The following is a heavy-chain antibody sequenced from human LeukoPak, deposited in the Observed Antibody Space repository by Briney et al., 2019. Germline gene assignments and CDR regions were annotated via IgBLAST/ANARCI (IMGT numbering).Heavy chain of an antibody. CDR3: ARDQYYYDSSGYYPEYFQH. D-gene: IGHD3-22*01. CDR2: IIPIFGTA. CDR1: GGTFSSYA. V-gene: IGHV1-69*05. Sequence: SVKVSCKASGGTFSSYAISWVRQAPGQGLEWMGGIIPIFGTANYAQKFQGRVTITTDESTSTAYMELSSLRSEDTAVYYCARDQYYYDSSGYYPEYFQHWGQGTLVTVSS. J-gene: IGHJ1*01.